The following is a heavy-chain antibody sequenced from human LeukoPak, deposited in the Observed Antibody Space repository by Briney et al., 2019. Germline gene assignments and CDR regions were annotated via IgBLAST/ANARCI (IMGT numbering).Heavy chain of an antibody. Sequence: ASVKVSCKASGYTFTGYYMHWVRQAPGQGLEWMGWINPNSGGTNYAQKFQGRVTMTRNTSISTAYMELSSLRSEDTAVYYCARGQRVVTATHYYYYMDVWGKGTTVTISS. D-gene: IGHD2-21*02. V-gene: IGHV1-2*02. CDR3: ARGQRVVTATHYYYYMDV. CDR1: GYTFTGYY. CDR2: INPNSGGT. J-gene: IGHJ6*03.